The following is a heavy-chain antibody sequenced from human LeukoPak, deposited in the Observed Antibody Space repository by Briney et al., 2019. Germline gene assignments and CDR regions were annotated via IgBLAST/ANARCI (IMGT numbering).Heavy chain of an antibody. J-gene: IGHJ3*02. CDR2: IYYSGST. V-gene: IGHV4-39*01. Sequence: SETLSLTCTVSGGSISSSSYYWGWIRQPPGKGLEWIGSIYYSGSTYYNPSLKSRVTISVDTSKNQFSLKLSSVTAADTAVYYCARAAYDILTGPDAFDIWGQGTMVTVSS. CDR3: ARAAYDILTGPDAFDI. CDR1: GGSISSSSYY. D-gene: IGHD3-9*01.